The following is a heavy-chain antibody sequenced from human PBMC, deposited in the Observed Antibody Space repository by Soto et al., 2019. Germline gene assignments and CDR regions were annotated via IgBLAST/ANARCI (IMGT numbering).Heavy chain of an antibody. V-gene: IGHV4-59*01. CDR1: GGSISSYY. Sequence: QVQLQESGPGLVKPSETLSLTCTVSGGSISSYYWSWIRQPPGKGLDCIGYIYSSGSTNYNPSLTTRVTISVDTSKNQFSLKRSSVTAADTAVYYCARAQTAGTLVDFDYWGQGTLVTVSS. CDR2: IYSSGST. J-gene: IGHJ4*02. CDR3: ARAQTAGTLVDFDY. D-gene: IGHD6-13*01.